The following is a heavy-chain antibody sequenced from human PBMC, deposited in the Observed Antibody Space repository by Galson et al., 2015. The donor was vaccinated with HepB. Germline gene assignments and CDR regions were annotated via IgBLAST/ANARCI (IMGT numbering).Heavy chain of an antibody. CDR2: IFSNDEK. CDR1: GFSLSNPRMG. Sequence: PALVKPTQTLTLPCTVSGFSLSNPRMGVSWIRQPPGKALEWLAHIFSNDEKSYSTSLKSKLTISKDTSKSQVVLTMTNMDPVDTATYYCARTTTFVYFQNWGQGTLVTVSS. D-gene: IGHD1-1*01. J-gene: IGHJ1*01. V-gene: IGHV2-26*01. CDR3: ARTTTFVYFQN.